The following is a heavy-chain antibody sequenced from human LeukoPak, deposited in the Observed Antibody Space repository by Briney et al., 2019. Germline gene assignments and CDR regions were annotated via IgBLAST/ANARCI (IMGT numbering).Heavy chain of an antibody. J-gene: IGHJ4*02. CDR3: ARDGGLYCSGGSCS. Sequence: GGSLRLSCAASGFTFSSYSMNWVRQAPGKGLEWVSSISSSSSYIYYADSVKGRFTISRDNAKNSLYLQMNSLRAEDTAVYYCARDGGLYCSGGSCSWGQGTLVTVSS. CDR1: GFTFSSYS. CDR2: ISSSSSYI. V-gene: IGHV3-21*01. D-gene: IGHD2-15*01.